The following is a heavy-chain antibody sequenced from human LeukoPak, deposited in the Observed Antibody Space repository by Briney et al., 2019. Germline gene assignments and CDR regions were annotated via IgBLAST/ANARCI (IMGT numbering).Heavy chain of an antibody. CDR2: INWNGGST. J-gene: IGHJ4*02. Sequence: PGGSLRLSCAAPGFTFDDYGMSWVRQAPGKGLEWVSGINWNGGSTGYADSVKGRFTISRDNAKNSLYLQMNSLRAEDTALYYCARLDSGSYYFDYWGQGTLVTVSS. CDR1: GFTFDDYG. D-gene: IGHD1-26*01. CDR3: ARLDSGSYYFDY. V-gene: IGHV3-20*04.